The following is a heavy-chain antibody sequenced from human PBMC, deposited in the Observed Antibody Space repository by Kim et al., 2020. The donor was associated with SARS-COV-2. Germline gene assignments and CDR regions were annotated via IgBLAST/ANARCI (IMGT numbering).Heavy chain of an antibody. CDR1: GFTFSSYS. V-gene: IGHV3-21*01. CDR3: ARVWGEDYDVDTAMVTDTDDY. D-gene: IGHD5-18*01. J-gene: IGHJ4*02. Sequence: GGSLRLSCAASGFTFSSYSMNWVRQAPGKGLEWVSSISSSSSYIYYADSVKGRFTISRDNAKNSLYLQMNSLRAEDTAVYYCARVWGEDYDVDTAMVTDTDDYWGQGTLVTVSS. CDR2: ISSSSSYI.